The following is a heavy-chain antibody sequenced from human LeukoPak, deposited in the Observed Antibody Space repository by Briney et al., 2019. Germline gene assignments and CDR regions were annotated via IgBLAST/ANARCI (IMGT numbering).Heavy chain of an antibody. CDR2: IYYSGST. J-gene: IGHJ5*02. CDR3: ARSRRAAGDWFDP. Sequence: SETLSLTCTVSGGSISSYYWSWIRQPPGKGLEWIGYIYYSGSTNYNPSLKSRVTISVDTSKNQFSLKLSSVTAADTAVYYCARSRRAAGDWFDPWGQGTLVTVSS. D-gene: IGHD6-13*01. V-gene: IGHV4-59*08. CDR1: GGSISSYY.